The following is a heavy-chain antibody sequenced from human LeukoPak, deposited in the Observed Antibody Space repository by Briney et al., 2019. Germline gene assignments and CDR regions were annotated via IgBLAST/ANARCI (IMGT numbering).Heavy chain of an antibody. D-gene: IGHD3-16*01. J-gene: IGHJ6*04. CDR1: GGSFSGYY. V-gene: IGHV4-34*01. CDR2: INHSGST. CDR3: ARGGLGESTLYYYYYGMDV. Sequence: PSETLSLTCAVYGGSFSGYYWSWIRQPPGKGLEWIGEINHSGSTNYSPSLKSRVTISVDTSKSQFSLKLRSVTAADTAVYYCARGGLGESTLYYYYYGMDVWGKGTTVTVSS.